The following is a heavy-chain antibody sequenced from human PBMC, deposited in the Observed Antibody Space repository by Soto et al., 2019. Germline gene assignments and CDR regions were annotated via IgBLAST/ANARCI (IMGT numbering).Heavy chain of an antibody. V-gene: IGHV1-69*01. Sequence: QVQLVQSGAEVTKPGSSVKVSCKASGGTFSSYAISWVRQAPGQGLEWMGGIIPIFGTANYAQKFQGRVTITADESTSTAYMELSSLRSEDTAVYYCARASRKNSGPYYYYYYGMDVWGQGTTVTVSS. D-gene: IGHD6-13*01. CDR2: IIPIFGTA. CDR1: GGTFSSYA. J-gene: IGHJ6*02. CDR3: ARASRKNSGPYYYYYYGMDV.